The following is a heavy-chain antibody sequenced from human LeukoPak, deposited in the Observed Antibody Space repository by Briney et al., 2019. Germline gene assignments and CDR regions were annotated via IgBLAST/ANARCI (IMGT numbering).Heavy chain of an antibody. CDR2: ISSSSSYI. CDR3: ARGGDGYNSDLDY. CDR1: GFTFSDYY. Sequence: GGSLRLSCAASGFTFSDYYMNWVRQAPGKGLEWVSSISSSSSYIYYADSVKGRFTISRDNAKNSLYLQMNSLRAEDTAMYYCARGGDGYNSDLDYWGQGTLVTVSS. D-gene: IGHD5-24*01. V-gene: IGHV3-21*01. J-gene: IGHJ4*02.